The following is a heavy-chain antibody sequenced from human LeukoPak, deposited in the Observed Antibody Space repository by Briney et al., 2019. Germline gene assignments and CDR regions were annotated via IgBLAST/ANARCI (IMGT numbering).Heavy chain of an antibody. D-gene: IGHD2-15*01. CDR1: GASINGYY. CDR3: ARGGVTATHYYYGMDV. J-gene: IGHJ6*04. CDR2: IYYSGST. Sequence: SETLSLTCSVSGASINGYYWNWIRQPPGKVLQRIGHIYYSGSTSYNLSLKSRVTISVDTSKNQFSLKLTSVTDVDTAVYYCARGGVTATHYYYGMDVWGKGTTVTVSS. V-gene: IGHV4-59*01.